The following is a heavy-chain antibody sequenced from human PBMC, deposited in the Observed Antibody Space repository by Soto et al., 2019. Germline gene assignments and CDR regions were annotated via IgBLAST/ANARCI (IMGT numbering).Heavy chain of an antibody. CDR1: GFSFSSYG. J-gene: IGHJ3*02. Sequence: GSLRLSCAASGFSFSSYGMHWVRQAPGRGLEWVTVISNDGNRKYYGESVKGRFSVSRDNDKDTLYLQMNGLRPEDTGVYYCAKDRRQLSALDMWGQGTTVTVSS. V-gene: IGHV3-30*18. CDR3: AKDRRQLSALDM. CDR2: ISNDGNRK. D-gene: IGHD6-6*01.